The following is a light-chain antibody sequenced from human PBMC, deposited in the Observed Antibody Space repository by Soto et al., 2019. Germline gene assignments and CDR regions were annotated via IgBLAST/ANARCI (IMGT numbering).Light chain of an antibody. CDR1: QSVGSS. Sequence: EIVLTQSPATLSLSPGERATLSCRASQSVGSSLAWYQQKSGQAPRLLIYDASNRASGIPARFSASGSGTDFTLTISSLEPEYFAVYYCQQRSSWPSFGGGTKVEIK. V-gene: IGKV3-11*01. CDR3: QQRSSWPS. CDR2: DAS. J-gene: IGKJ4*01.